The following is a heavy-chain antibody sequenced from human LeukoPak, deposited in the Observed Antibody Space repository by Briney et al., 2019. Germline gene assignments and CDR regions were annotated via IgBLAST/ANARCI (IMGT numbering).Heavy chain of an antibody. V-gene: IGHV3-74*01. Sequence: PGGSLRLSCAASGFTFSSYWMHWVRQAPGKGLVWVSRINSDGSSTIYADSVKGRFTISRDNAKNTLYLQMNSLRAEDTAVYYCAREDYGGNSGYWGQGTLVTVSS. D-gene: IGHD4-23*01. CDR1: GFTFSSYW. CDR2: INSDGSST. J-gene: IGHJ4*02. CDR3: AREDYGGNSGY.